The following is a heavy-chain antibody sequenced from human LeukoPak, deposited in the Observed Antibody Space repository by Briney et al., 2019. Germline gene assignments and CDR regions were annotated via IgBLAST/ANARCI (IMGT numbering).Heavy chain of an antibody. CDR2: ISGSGGST. V-gene: IGHV3-23*01. J-gene: IGHJ6*02. Sequence: GGSLRLSCAASGFTFSSYAMSWVRQAPGKGLEWVSAISGSGGSTYYADSVKGRFTISRDNSKNTLYLQMNSLRAEDTAVYYCAKGYDFWSAHAMDVWGQGTTSPSP. CDR1: GFTFSSYA. D-gene: IGHD3-3*01. CDR3: AKGYDFWSAHAMDV.